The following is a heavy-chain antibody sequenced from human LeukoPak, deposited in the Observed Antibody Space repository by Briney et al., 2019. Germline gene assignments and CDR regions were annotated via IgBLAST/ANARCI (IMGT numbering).Heavy chain of an antibody. Sequence: SETLSLTCTVCIGSICSYYWSCIRQPPGKGLEWIGYIYYSGSTNYNPSLKSRVTISVDTSKNQFSLKLSSVTAARTAVYYRSSDSVVGYYYGSGSPGYFDYWGQGTLVTVSS. CDR1: IGSICSYY. CDR3: SSDSVVGYYYGSGSPGYFDY. D-gene: IGHD3-10*01. V-gene: IGHV4-59*01. CDR2: IYYSGST. J-gene: IGHJ4*02.